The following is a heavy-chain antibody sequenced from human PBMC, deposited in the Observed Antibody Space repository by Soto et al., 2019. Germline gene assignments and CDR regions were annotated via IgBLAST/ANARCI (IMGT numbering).Heavy chain of an antibody. CDR1: GFTFITYA. CDR3: AKDHWGSY. Sequence: GGSLRLSFLASGFTFITYAMSWVRQAPGKGLEWVSAISGSGGGTYYADSVKGRFTISRDNSKNTLYLQMNSLRAEDTALYYCAKDHWGSYSGQGTLVTVSS. D-gene: IGHD3-16*01. J-gene: IGHJ4*02. CDR2: ISGSGGGT. V-gene: IGHV3-23*01.